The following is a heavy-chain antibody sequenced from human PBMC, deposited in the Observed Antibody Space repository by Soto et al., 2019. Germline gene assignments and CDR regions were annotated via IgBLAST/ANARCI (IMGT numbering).Heavy chain of an antibody. J-gene: IGHJ4*02. CDR2: ISYDGSNK. CDR1: GFTFSSYG. CDR3: AKDAGGYCSGGSCYPPDY. V-gene: IGHV3-30*18. Sequence: QVQLVESGGGVVQPGRSLSLSCAASGFTFSSYGMHWVRQAPGKGLAWVAVISYDGSNKYYAESVKGLFTISRDNSKNTLYLQMNSLRADDTAVYYCAKDAGGYCSGGSCYPPDYWGQGTLVTVSS. D-gene: IGHD2-15*01.